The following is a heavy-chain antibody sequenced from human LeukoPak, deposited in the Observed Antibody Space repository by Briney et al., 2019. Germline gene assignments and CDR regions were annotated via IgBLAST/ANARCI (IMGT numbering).Heavy chain of an antibody. Sequence: GGSLRLSCAASGFTFSSYWMNWVRQAPGKGLVWVSRIACDGSSTTYADSVKGRFSISRDNAKNTLYLQMNSLRVEDTAVYYCARGRPHGNDYWGQGTLVTVSS. CDR1: GFTFSSYW. V-gene: IGHV3-74*01. CDR3: ARGRPHGNDY. J-gene: IGHJ4*02. CDR2: IACDGSST. D-gene: IGHD4-23*01.